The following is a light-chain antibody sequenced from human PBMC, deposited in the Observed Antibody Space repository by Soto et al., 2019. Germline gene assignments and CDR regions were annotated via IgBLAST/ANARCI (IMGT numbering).Light chain of an antibody. V-gene: IGLV3-21*04. CDR1: NIGSKG. Sequence: YELTQPPSVSVAPGQTASVSCGGDNIGSKGVHWYQQKPGQAPILVIYYDRDRPSGIPERFSGSNSGNTATLTISGVEAGDEADYYCQVWDTTSDHLYVFGPGTKVTVL. CDR3: QVWDTTSDHLYV. CDR2: YDR. J-gene: IGLJ1*01.